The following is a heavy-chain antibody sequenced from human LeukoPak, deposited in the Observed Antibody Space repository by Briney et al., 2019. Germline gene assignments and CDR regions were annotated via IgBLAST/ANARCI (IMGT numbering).Heavy chain of an antibody. Sequence: KPSETLSLTCTVSGGSISSYYWSWIRQPPGKGLEWIGEINHSGSTNYNPSLKSRVTISVDTSKNQFSLKLSSVTAADTAVYYCARGRRYSSGWYGGPNYYGMDVWGQGTTVTVSS. V-gene: IGHV4-34*01. CDR2: INHSGST. D-gene: IGHD6-19*01. CDR1: GGSISSYY. CDR3: ARGRRYSSGWYGGPNYYGMDV. J-gene: IGHJ6*02.